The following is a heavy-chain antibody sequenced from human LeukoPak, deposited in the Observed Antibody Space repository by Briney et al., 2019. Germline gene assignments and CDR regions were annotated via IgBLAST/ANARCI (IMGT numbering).Heavy chain of an antibody. CDR2: ISGDGGSI. CDR3: ARSSNGVYIQ. Sequence: PGGSLRLSCVASGFTFRNYYMHWVRQVPGKGLVWVSRISGDGGSIFYADSVKGRFTISRDNAKNSLYVQMNSLRADDSAVYYCARSSNGVYIQWGQGTLVTVSS. J-gene: IGHJ4*02. V-gene: IGHV3-74*01. D-gene: IGHD2-8*01. CDR1: GFTFRNYY.